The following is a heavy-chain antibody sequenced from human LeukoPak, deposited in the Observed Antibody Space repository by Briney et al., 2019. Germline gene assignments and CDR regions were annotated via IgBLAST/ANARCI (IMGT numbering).Heavy chain of an antibody. Sequence: RPSETLSLTCAVSGGSISSGGYSWSWIRQPPGKGLEWIGYIYHSGSTYYNPSLKSRVTISVDRSKNQFSLKLSSVTAADTAVYYCARDREAYGSGSHSATLYGMDVWGQGTTVTVSS. J-gene: IGHJ6*02. D-gene: IGHD3-10*01. CDR3: ARDREAYGSGSHSATLYGMDV. V-gene: IGHV4-30-2*01. CDR2: IYHSGST. CDR1: GGSISSGGYS.